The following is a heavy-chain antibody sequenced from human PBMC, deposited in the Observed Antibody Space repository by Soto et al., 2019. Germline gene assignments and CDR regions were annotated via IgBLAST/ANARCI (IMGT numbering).Heavy chain of an antibody. CDR2: ISAYDADT. CDR1: GYTFTSFG. CDR3: ARGARIAAAPNFDF. Sequence: ASVKVSCKASGYTFTSFGINWVRQAPGQGLEWMGWISAYDADTNYAHKLQGRVTMTTDTSTSTAYMELRSLRSDDMAVYYCARGARIAAAPNFDFWGQGTLVTVSP. J-gene: IGHJ4*02. V-gene: IGHV1-18*03. D-gene: IGHD6-13*01.